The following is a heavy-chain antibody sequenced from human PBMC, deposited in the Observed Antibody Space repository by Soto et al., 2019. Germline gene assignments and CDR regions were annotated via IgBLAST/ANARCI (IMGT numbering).Heavy chain of an antibody. CDR1: GGSISTYY. J-gene: IGHJ3*02. Sequence: QVQLQESGPGLVKPSETLSLNCTVSGGSISTYYLSWIRQPPGKGLEWIGYIYYSGSTNYNPSLKRRVTISVDSSTNQCSLRLNSVTAADTASYYGVRGRAQLRRGAFDMWGQGTMVTVSS. D-gene: IGHD2-2*01. CDR3: VRGRAQLRRGAFDM. CDR2: IYYSGST. V-gene: IGHV4-59*01.